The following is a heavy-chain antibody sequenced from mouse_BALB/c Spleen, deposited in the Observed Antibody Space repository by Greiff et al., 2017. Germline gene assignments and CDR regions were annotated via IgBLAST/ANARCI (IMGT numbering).Heavy chain of an antibody. J-gene: IGHJ4*01. CDR2: IDPANGNT. V-gene: IGHV14-3*02. CDR3: ARSGGYYAMDY. Sequence: VQLQQSGAELVKPGASVKLSCTASGFNIKDTYMHWVKQRPEQGLEWIGRIDPANGNTKYDPKFQGKATITADTSSNTAYLQLSSLTSEDTAVYYCARSGGYYAMDYWGQGTSVTVAS. D-gene: IGHD1-1*02. CDR1: GFNIKDTY.